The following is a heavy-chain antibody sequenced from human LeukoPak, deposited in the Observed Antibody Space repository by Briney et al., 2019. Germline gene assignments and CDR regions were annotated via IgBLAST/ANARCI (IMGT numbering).Heavy chain of an antibody. Sequence: GGSLRLSCAASGITFGNNWMHWARQGPGKALVWMGIIYPGDSDTRYSPSFQGQVTISADKSISTAYLQWSSLKATDTAMYYCASRPDILTGYYANDAFDIWGQGTMVTVSS. CDR1: GITFGNNW. V-gene: IGHV5-51*01. CDR3: ASRPDILTGYYANDAFDI. J-gene: IGHJ3*02. D-gene: IGHD3-9*01. CDR2: IYPGDSDT.